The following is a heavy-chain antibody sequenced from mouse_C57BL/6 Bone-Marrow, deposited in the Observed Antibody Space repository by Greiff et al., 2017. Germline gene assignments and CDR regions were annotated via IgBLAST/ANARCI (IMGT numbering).Heavy chain of an antibody. Sequence: QVQLKESGPGLVAPSQSLSITCSVSGFSLTSYAISWVRQPPGKGLEWLGVIWTGGGTNYNSALKSRLRISKDNSKSQVFLKMNSLQTDDTARYYCARNSAYDGYYYFDYWGQGTTLTVSS. CDR3: ARNSAYDGYYYFDY. CDR1: GFSLTSYA. CDR2: IWTGGGT. D-gene: IGHD2-3*01. V-gene: IGHV2-9-1*01. J-gene: IGHJ2*01.